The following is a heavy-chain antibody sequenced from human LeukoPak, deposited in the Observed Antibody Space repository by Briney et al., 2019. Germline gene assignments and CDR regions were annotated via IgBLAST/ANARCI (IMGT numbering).Heavy chain of an antibody. D-gene: IGHD2-2*01. Sequence: GESLKISCKGSGYSFTSYWIGWVRQMPGKGLEWMGIIYPGDSDTRYSPSFQGQVTISADKSISTAYLQWSSLKASDTAMYYCARSTHIEQLLEDNAFDIWGQGTMVTVSS. CDR1: GYSFTSYW. J-gene: IGHJ3*02. CDR3: ARSTHIEQLLEDNAFDI. V-gene: IGHV5-51*01. CDR2: IYPGDSDT.